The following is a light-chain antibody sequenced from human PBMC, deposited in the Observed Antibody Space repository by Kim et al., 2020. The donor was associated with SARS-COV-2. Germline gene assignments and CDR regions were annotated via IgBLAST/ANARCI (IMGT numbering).Light chain of an antibody. CDR3: QQYSHSRT. CDR1: QRVSSNN. J-gene: IGKJ4*01. V-gene: IGKV3-20*01. Sequence: EIVLTQSPGTLSLSPGERVTLSCRASQRVSSNNFAWHQKKPGQAHGLLIYGASSRATGIPGRFSGSGSGTDFTLTISRLTPEDVAVYYCQQYSHSRTFGEGTKLEI. CDR2: GAS.